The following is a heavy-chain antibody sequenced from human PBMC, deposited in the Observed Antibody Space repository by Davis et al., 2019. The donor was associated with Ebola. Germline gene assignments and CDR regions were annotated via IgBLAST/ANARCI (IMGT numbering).Heavy chain of an antibody. CDR1: VITFSSYA. V-gene: IGHV3-23*01. Sequence: GGSLRLSCTDSVITFSSYAMTWVRQAPGKGLEWVSAISGSGDSTYYADSVKGRFTISRDNSKKTLYLQMNSLRAEDTAVYYCAKSGLSFGVVKYHYGMDVWGKGTTVTVSS. J-gene: IGHJ6*04. CDR2: ISGSGDST. D-gene: IGHD3-3*01. CDR3: AKSGLSFGVVKYHYGMDV.